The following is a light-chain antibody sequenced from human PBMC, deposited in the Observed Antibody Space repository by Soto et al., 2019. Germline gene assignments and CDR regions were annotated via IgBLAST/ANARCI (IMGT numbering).Light chain of an antibody. V-gene: IGLV1-40*01. Sequence: QSVLTQPPSVSGAPGQRVTISCTGSSSNIGAGYYVHWYQQLPGTAPKLLIYGNSNRPSGVPDRFSGSKSGTSASLAITGLQAEAEADYYCQSYDRSLSVVFGGGTKLTVL. CDR2: GNS. J-gene: IGLJ2*01. CDR1: SSNIGAGYY. CDR3: QSYDRSLSVV.